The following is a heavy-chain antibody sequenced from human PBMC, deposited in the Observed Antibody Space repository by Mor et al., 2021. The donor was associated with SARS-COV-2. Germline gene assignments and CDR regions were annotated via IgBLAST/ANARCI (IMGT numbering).Heavy chain of an antibody. J-gene: IGHJ3*01. Sequence: MFWVRQAPGQGPEWMGIINPDGGYTTYAPKFQGRVTLTRDTSTATFYMELSRLTQEDTAVYYCARDAGWALLKALDFWGQGTM. D-gene: IGHD1-26*01. CDR3: ARDAGWALLKALDF. CDR2: INPDGGYT. V-gene: IGHV1-46*01.